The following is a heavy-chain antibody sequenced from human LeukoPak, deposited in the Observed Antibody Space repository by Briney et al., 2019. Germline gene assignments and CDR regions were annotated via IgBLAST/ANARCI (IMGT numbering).Heavy chain of an antibody. CDR3: ARGGWNKFDY. V-gene: IGHV4-59*01. CDR2: IFYSGTT. D-gene: IGHD3-22*01. CDR1: GGSISSYY. J-gene: IGHJ4*02. Sequence: SETLSLTCTVSGGSISSYYWSWIRQPPGKGLEWIGFIFYSGTTNYNPSLKSRVTISVDTSKNQFSLRLSSVTAADTAVYYCARGGWNKFDYWGQGTLVTVSS.